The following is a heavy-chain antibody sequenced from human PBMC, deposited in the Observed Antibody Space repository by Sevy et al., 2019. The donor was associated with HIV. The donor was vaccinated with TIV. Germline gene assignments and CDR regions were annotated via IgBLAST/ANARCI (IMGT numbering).Heavy chain of an antibody. CDR2: IHAIGST. V-gene: IGHV4-61*02. Sequence: SETLSLTCTVSGGSISGGSFYWTWMRQPAGKGLEWIGRIHAIGSTNYNPPLKSRVTISVDTSKNQFSLKLSSVTAADTAVYYCARDMFDKRTYCSTGTGLCAFDFWGQGTMVTVSS. CDR3: ARDMFDKRTYCSTGTGLCAFDF. CDR1: GGSISGGSFY. D-gene: IGHD2-15*01. J-gene: IGHJ3*01.